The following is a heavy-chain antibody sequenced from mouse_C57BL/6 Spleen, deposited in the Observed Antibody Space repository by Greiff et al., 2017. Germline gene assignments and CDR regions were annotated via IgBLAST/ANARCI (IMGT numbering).Heavy chain of an antibody. CDR1: GYSITSGYY. V-gene: IGHV3-6*01. Sequence: EVQLQESGPGLVKPSQSLSLTCSVTGYSITSGYYWNWIRQFPGNKLEWMGYISYDGSNNYNPSLKNRISITRDTSKNQFFLKLNSVTTEDTATYYCAREGIYSWYVMDYWGQGTSVTVSS. CDR2: ISYDGSN. CDR3: AREGIYSWYVMDY. D-gene: IGHD2-1*01. J-gene: IGHJ4*01.